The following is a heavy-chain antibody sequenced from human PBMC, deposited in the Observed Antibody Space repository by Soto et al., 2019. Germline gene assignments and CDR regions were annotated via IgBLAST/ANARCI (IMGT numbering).Heavy chain of an antibody. CDR1: GFTFSNAW. CDR2: IKSKTDGGTT. CDR3: TTDYDILTGLDPADLNYYYYGMDV. J-gene: IGHJ6*02. Sequence: GGSLRLSCAASGFTFSNAWMNWVRQAPGKGLEWVGRIKSKTDGGTTDYAAPVKGRFTISRDDSKNTLYLQMNSLKTEDTAVYYCTTDYDILTGLDPADLNYYYYGMDVWGQGTTVTVSS. D-gene: IGHD3-9*01. V-gene: IGHV3-15*07.